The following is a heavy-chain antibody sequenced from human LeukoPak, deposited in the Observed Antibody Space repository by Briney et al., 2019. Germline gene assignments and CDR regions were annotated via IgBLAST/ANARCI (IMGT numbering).Heavy chain of an antibody. Sequence: GGSLRLSCAASGFTFSSYSMNWVRQAPGKGLEWVSSISSSSSYIYYADSVKGRFTISRDNAKNSLYLQMNRLRAEDTAVYYCARDGCSSTSCYVTYWGQGTLVTVSS. CDR1: GFTFSSYS. V-gene: IGHV3-21*01. CDR3: ARDGCSSTSCYVTY. J-gene: IGHJ4*02. CDR2: ISSSSSYI. D-gene: IGHD2-2*01.